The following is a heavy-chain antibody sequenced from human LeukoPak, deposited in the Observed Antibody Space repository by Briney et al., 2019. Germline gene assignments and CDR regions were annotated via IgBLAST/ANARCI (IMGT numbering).Heavy chain of an antibody. D-gene: IGHD1-26*01. CDR3: ARVPMGASYYYMDV. CDR1: GSSITRGGYY. Sequence: SETLSLTCTASGSSITRGGYYWIWVPQHPGKGPEWIGHIYHSGSTYYNASLRSRLTTSVDTSKNQFSLNLSSLTAADAAVYYCARVPMGASYYYMDVWGKGTTVTVSS. CDR2: IYHSGST. V-gene: IGHV4-31*03. J-gene: IGHJ6*03.